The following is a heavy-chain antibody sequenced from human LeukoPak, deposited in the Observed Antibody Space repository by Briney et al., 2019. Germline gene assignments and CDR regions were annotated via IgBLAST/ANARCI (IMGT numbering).Heavy chain of an antibody. CDR3: ARRPASVGGGFDP. V-gene: IGHV5-51*01. Sequence: GESLKISCKGSGYSFTSYWIGWVRQMPGKGLEWIGTIYPGDSDTRYSPSFHGQVTISADESISTAYLQWSSLRASDTGIYYCARRPASVGGGFDPWGQGTLVTVSS. CDR2: IYPGDSDT. CDR1: GYSFTSYW. J-gene: IGHJ5*02. D-gene: IGHD2-2*01.